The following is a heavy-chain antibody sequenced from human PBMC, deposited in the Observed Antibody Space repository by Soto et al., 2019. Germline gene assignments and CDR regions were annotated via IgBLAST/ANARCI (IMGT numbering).Heavy chain of an antibody. D-gene: IGHD2-2*01. CDR2: INAGNGNT. J-gene: IGHJ4*02. V-gene: IGHV1-3*01. Sequence: GASVKISCXASGYTFTNYAMHWVRQAPGQRLEWMGWINAGNGNTKYSQKFQGRVTITRDTSASTAYMELSSLRSEDTAVYYCARSPSLFTDYWGQGTLVTVSS. CDR3: ARSPSLFTDY. CDR1: GYTFTNYA.